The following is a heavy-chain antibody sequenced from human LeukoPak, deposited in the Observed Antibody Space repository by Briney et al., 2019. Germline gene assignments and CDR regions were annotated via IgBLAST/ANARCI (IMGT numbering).Heavy chain of an antibody. J-gene: IGHJ5*02. D-gene: IGHD5-18*01. CDR3: AKDGVMWIRLWPMYKGFHL. Sequence: GGSLRLSCAASGFTFSSYAMHWVRQAPGKGLEWVPAISGSGCNTYYADSVKGRFTISRDNSKNTLSRQMNSMTAEEPAVYHCAKDGVMWIRLWPMYKGFHLWGQGTLVTVSS. CDR2: ISGSGCNT. V-gene: IGHV3-23*01. CDR1: GFTFSSYA.